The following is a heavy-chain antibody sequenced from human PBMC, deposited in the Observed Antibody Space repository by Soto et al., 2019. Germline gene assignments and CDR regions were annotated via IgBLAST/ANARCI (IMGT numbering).Heavy chain of an antibody. Sequence: QVQLVESGGGVVQPGRSLRLSCAASGFTFSNYGMHWVRQAPGKGLDWVAVISYDGTNKYYADSVKGRFTISRDNSKNTLYLQMNSLRAEDTAVYYCAKEVRGSGWYLGDYWGQGTLVTVSS. CDR1: GFTFSNYG. V-gene: IGHV3-30*18. CDR2: ISYDGTNK. D-gene: IGHD6-19*01. J-gene: IGHJ4*02. CDR3: AKEVRGSGWYLGDY.